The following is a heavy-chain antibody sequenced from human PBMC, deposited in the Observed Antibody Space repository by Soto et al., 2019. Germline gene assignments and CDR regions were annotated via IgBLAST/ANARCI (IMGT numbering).Heavy chain of an antibody. J-gene: IGHJ5*02. CDR2: ISAYNGNT. CDR3: ARVGRAVAGPKYNWFDP. V-gene: IGHV1-18*01. D-gene: IGHD6-19*01. CDR1: GYTFTSYG. Sequence: QVQLVQSGAEVKKPGASVKVSCKASGYTFTSYGISWVRQAPGQGLEWMGWISAYNGNTNYAQKLQGRVTMTTDTSXRXXYMELRSLRSDDTAVYYCARVGRAVAGPKYNWFDPWGQGTLVTVSS.